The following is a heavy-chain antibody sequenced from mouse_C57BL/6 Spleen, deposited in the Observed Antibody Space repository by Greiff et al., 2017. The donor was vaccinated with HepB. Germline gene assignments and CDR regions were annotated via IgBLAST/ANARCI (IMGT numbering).Heavy chain of an antibody. CDR1: GFSLTSYG. CDR2: IWSDGST. V-gene: IGHV2-6-1*01. CDR3: ARHESIDGTCAMDY. J-gene: IGHJ4*01. D-gene: IGHD1-3*01. Sequence: VKLKESGPGLVAPSQSLSITCTVSGFSLTSYGVHWVRQPPGKGLEWLVVIWSDGSTTYNSALKSRLSISKDNSKSQVFLKMNSLQTDDTAMYYCARHESIDGTCAMDYWGQGTSVTVSS.